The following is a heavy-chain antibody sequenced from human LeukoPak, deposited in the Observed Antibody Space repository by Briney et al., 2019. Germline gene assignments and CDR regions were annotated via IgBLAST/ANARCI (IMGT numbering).Heavy chain of an antibody. CDR3: ARDIRLSGYFDY. J-gene: IGHJ4*02. CDR2: IIPIFGTA. CDR1: GGTFSSYA. Sequence: ASVKVSCKASGGTFSSYAISWVRQAPGQGLEWMGGIIPIFGTANYAQKFQGRVTNTADESTSTAYMELSSLRSEDTAVYYCARDIRLSGYFDYWGQGTLVTVSS. V-gene: IGHV1-69*13. D-gene: IGHD2-15*01.